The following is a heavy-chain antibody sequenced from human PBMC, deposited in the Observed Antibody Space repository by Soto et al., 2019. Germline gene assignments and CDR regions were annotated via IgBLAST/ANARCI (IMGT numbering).Heavy chain of an antibody. CDR1: GGSISSGGYY. CDR3: AREARSIAAAGTRATTSDY. V-gene: IGHV4-31*03. J-gene: IGHJ4*02. CDR2: IYYSGST. D-gene: IGHD6-13*01. Sequence: SETLSLTCTVSGGSISSGGYYWSWIRQHPGKGLEWIGYIYYSGSTYYNPSLKSRVTISVDTSKNQFSLKLSSVTAADTAVYYCAREARSIAAAGTRATTSDYWGQGTLVTVSS.